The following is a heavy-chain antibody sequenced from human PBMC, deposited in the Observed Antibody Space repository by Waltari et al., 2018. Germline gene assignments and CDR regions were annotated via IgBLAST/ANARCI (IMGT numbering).Heavy chain of an antibody. CDR2: MNPNSGNT. CDR1: GDTFTRHE. Sequence: QVQLVQSGAAVKKPGASVKVSCKASGDTFTRHEINRVRQATGQGLEWMGWMNPNSGNTGYAQKFQGRVTMTRNTSISTAYMELSSLRSEDTAVYYCASGGDYEGGSWFDPWGQGTLVTVSS. D-gene: IGHD4-17*01. CDR3: ASGGDYEGGSWFDP. J-gene: IGHJ5*02. V-gene: IGHV1-8*01.